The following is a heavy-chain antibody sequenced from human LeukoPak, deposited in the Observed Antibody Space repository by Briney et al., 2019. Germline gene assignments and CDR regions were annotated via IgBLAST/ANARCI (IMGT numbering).Heavy chain of an antibody. CDR2: IKPDGSEK. CDR1: GFFFSASY. CDR3: VRGGTYWTVS. J-gene: IGHJ5*01. Sequence: PGGSLSLSCAASGFFFSASYMSWVRKAPGKGLEWVGTIKPDGSEKYHVDSVSGRFTISRDNTNDSLFLQMNSLRVDDTAVYYCVRGGTYWTVSWGQGTLVNVS. V-gene: IGHV3-7*01.